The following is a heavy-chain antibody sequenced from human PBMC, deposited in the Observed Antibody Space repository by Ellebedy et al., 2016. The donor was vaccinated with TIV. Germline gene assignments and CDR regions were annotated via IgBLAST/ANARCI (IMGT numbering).Heavy chain of an antibody. J-gene: IGHJ4*02. Sequence: ASVKVSCXASGYTFTSYDINWVRQATGQGLEWMGWMNPNSGNTGYAQKFQGRVTMTRNTSISTAYMELSSLRSEDTAVYYCASGVDTAMVAGYYWGQGTLVTVSS. V-gene: IGHV1-8*01. D-gene: IGHD5-18*01. CDR3: ASGVDTAMVAGYY. CDR2: MNPNSGNT. CDR1: GYTFTSYD.